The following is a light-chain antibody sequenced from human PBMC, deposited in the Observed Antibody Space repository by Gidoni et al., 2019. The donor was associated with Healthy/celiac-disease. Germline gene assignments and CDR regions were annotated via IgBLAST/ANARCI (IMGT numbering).Light chain of an antibody. CDR2: QDS. V-gene: IGLV3-1*01. CDR1: QLGDKY. Sequence: SYELTQPPSVSVSPGPTASITCSGDQLGDKYACWYQQKPGQSPVLVIYQDSKRPSGIPERFSGSNSGNTATLTISGTQAMDEADYYCQAWDSSDVVFGGGTKLTVL. CDR3: QAWDSSDVV. J-gene: IGLJ2*01.